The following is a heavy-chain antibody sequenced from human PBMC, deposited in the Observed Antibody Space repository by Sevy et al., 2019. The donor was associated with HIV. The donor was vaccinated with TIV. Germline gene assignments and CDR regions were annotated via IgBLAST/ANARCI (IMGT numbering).Heavy chain of an antibody. Sequence: GGSLRLSCAASGFSFGDYDMHWVRQLSGKGLEWVSSIGTAGDTYYLGSVEGRFTISRENATNSVYLQMRSLRAGYTATYYCVRGSPSESEILLGASNADSGYFDRWGRVTRVTVSS. CDR2: IGTAGDT. D-gene: IGHD1-26*01. CDR3: VRGSPSESEILLGASNADSGYFDR. V-gene: IGHV3-13*01. J-gene: IGHJ2*01. CDR1: GFSFGDYD.